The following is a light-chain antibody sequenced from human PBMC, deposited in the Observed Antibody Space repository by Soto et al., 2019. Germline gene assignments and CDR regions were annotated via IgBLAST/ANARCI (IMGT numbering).Light chain of an antibody. Sequence: QSVLTQPPSLSAAPGQKVTISCSGSSSNIGGNSVSWYQQLPGTAPKLLIYDDNKRPTGIPDRFSDSKSGTSATLGITGFNTGQEADYYCGSWDSSLSAYVFGTGTKVNV. J-gene: IGLJ1*01. CDR3: GSWDSSLSAYV. CDR2: DDN. V-gene: IGLV1-51*01. CDR1: SSNIGGNS.